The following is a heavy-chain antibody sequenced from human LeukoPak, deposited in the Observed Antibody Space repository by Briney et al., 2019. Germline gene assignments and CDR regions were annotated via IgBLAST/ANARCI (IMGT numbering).Heavy chain of an antibody. CDR1: GFTFSSYA. CDR2: ISGGGDNT. V-gene: IGHV3-23*01. D-gene: IGHD3-10*01. J-gene: IGHJ4*02. Sequence: GGSLRLSCAASGFTFSSYAMSWVRQAPRKGLEWVSIISGGGDNTYFADSVKGRFTISRDNSKNTLYLEVISLTAEDTAVYYCAKDDAWLRFGEWSQGTLVTVSS. CDR3: AKDDAWLRFGE.